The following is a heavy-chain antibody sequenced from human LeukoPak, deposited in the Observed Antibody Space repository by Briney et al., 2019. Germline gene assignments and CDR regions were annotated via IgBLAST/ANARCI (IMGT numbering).Heavy chain of an antibody. J-gene: IGHJ4*02. CDR2: IYSGGST. CDR1: GFTVSSNY. Sequence: PGGSLRLSCAASGFTVSSNYMSWVRQAPGKGLEWGSVIYSGGSTYYADSVKGRFTISRDNSKNTLYLQMNSLRAEDTAVYYCARGGYDSSGYYLGYFDYWGQGTLVTVSS. CDR3: ARGGYDSSGYYLGYFDY. V-gene: IGHV3-66*02. D-gene: IGHD3-22*01.